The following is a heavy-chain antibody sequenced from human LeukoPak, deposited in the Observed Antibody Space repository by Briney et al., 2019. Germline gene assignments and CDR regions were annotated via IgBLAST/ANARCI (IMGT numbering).Heavy chain of an antibody. CDR2: IHANSGKA. CDR1: GYTFRDYE. Sequence: ASVRVSCKTSGYTFRDYEINWVGQAPGLGLEWVAWIHANSGKAGSAQKFQGRVTLTRDTSTETAFMELSGLTSDDSATYFCARGHYGGNRYFDNWGQGTLVTVSS. D-gene: IGHD4-23*01. V-gene: IGHV1-8*01. J-gene: IGHJ4*02. CDR3: ARGHYGGNRYFDN.